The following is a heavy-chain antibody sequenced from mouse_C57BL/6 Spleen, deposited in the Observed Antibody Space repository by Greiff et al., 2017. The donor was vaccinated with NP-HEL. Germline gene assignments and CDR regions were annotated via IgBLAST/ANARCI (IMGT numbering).Heavy chain of an antibody. CDR1: GFTFSDYG. J-gene: IGHJ2*01. V-gene: IGHV5-17*01. CDR3: ARQRNYGDYFDY. D-gene: IGHD1-1*01. Sequence: EVKVVESGGGLVKPGGSLKLSCAASGFTFSDYGMHWVRQAPEKGLEWVAYISSGSSTIYYADTVKGRFTISRDNAKNTLFLQMTSLRSEDTAMYYCARQRNYGDYFDYWGQGTTLTVSS. CDR2: ISSGSSTI.